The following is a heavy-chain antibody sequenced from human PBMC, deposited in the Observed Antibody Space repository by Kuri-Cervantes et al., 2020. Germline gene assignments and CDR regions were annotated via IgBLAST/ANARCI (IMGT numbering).Heavy chain of an antibody. CDR3: ARGRSRSRTQLWNEYFQH. CDR2: INHSGST. V-gene: IGHV4-34*01. D-gene: IGHD5-18*01. J-gene: IGHJ1*01. Sequence: SETLSLTCAVYGGSFSGYSWSWIRQPPGKGLEWIGEINHSGSTNYNPSLKSRVTISVDTSKNQFSLKLRSVTAAGTAVYYCARGRSRSRTQLWNEYFQHWGQGTLVTVSS. CDR1: GGSFSGYS.